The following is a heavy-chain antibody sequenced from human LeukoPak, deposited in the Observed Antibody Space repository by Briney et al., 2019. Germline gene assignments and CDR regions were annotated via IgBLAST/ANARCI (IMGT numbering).Heavy chain of an antibody. V-gene: IGHV4-59*01. CDR1: GGSISSYY. D-gene: IGHD4-11*01. CDR2: IYYSGST. J-gene: IGHJ6*02. Sequence: SETLSLTCTVSGGSISSYYWSWIRQPPGKGLEWIGYIYYSGSTNYNPSLKSRVTISVDTSKNQFSLKLSSVTAADTAVYYCARSNYHPPSYYYYGMDVWGQGTTVTVSS. CDR3: ARSNYHPPSYYYYGMDV.